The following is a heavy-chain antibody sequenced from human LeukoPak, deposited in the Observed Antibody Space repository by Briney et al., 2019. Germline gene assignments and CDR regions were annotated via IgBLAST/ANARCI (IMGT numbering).Heavy chain of an antibody. Sequence: KPSETLSLTCTVSGGSFSSHYWSWIRQPPGKGLEGIGYIYYSGSTNYNPSLKSRVTISVDTSKNQFSLKLSSVTAADTAVYYCARDYSSSSGYYYYYYMDVWGKGTTVTVSS. CDR1: GGSFSSHY. D-gene: IGHD6-6*01. V-gene: IGHV4-59*11. J-gene: IGHJ6*03. CDR3: ARDYSSSSGYYYYYYMDV. CDR2: IYYSGST.